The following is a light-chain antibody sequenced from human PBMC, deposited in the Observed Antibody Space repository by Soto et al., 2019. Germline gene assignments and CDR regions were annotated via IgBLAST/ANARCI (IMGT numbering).Light chain of an antibody. J-gene: IGKJ1*01. CDR1: QSVSSIY. V-gene: IGKV3-20*01. CDR3: QQYAGSSWK. CDR2: GAS. Sequence: ELVGTQTPGSPSCSPREKITLSAISSQSVSSIYLAWYQQKPGQAPRLLIYGASSRATGIPDRFSGSGSGTDFTLTISSLAPEDFAVYYCQQYAGSSWKCGQGTKVDIK.